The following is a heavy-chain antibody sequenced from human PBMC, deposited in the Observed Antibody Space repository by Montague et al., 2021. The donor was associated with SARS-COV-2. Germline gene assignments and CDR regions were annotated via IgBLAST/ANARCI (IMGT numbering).Heavy chain of an antibody. J-gene: IGHJ4*02. CDR3: VRDNCGLDPGFFDL. CDR2: ISDSGNYY. CDR1: GFNIGDHY. Sequence: SLRLSCAASGFNIGDHYMSWIRQAPAKGLEWVSYISDSGNYYHYVISVRDRFTISRDNAKNSLYLQMDSLTVEDTATYYCVRDNCGLDPGFFDLWGQGTLVTVSS. V-gene: IGHV3-11*01. D-gene: IGHD1-1*01.